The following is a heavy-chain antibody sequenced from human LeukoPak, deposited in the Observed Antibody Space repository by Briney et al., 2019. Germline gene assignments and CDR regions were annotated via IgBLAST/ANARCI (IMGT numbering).Heavy chain of an antibody. CDR3: AKSQQFGFDY. J-gene: IGHJ4*02. D-gene: IGHD6-6*01. V-gene: IGHV3-30*02. Sequence: PGGSLRLSCAASGFTFSNYGMLWVRQAPGKGLEWVTFIRYDGSIKYYADSAKGRFTISRDNSKNTLYLQMNSLRAEDTAVYYCAKSQQFGFDYWGQGTLVTVSS. CDR2: IRYDGSIK. CDR1: GFTFSNYG.